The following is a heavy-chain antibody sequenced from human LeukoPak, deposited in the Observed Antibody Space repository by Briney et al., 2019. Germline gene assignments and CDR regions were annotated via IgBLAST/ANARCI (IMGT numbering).Heavy chain of an antibody. CDR3: ARDSSGFWSGYYMDV. J-gene: IGHJ6*03. V-gene: IGHV1-24*01. CDR1: GYTLTELS. D-gene: IGHD3-3*01. CDR2: FDPEDGET. Sequence: ASVKVSCKVSGYTLTELSMHWVRQAPGKGLEWMGGFDPEDGETIYAQKFQGRVTMTEDTSTDTAYMELRSLRSDDTAVYYCARDSSGFWSGYYMDVWGKGTTVTVSS.